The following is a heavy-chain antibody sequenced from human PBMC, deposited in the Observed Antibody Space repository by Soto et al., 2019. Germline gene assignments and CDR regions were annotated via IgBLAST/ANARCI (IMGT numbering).Heavy chain of an antibody. CDR3: AIDSCGIAAAGTGPNYYYYGMDV. CDR1: GGSISSGDYY. CDR2: IYYSGST. Sequence: PSETLSLTCTVSGGSISSGDYYWSWIRQPPGKGLEWIGYIYYSGSTYYKTSLKSRVTISVDTSKNQFSLKLSSVTAADTAVYYCAIDSCGIAAAGTGPNYYYYGMDVWGQGTTVTVSS. D-gene: IGHD6-13*01. V-gene: IGHV4-30-4*01. J-gene: IGHJ6*02.